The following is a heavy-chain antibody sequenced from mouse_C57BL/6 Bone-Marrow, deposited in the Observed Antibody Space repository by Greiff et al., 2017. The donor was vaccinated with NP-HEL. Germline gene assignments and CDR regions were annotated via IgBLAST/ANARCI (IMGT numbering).Heavy chain of an antibody. V-gene: IGHV1-69*01. Sequence: VKLQQPGAELVMPGASVKLSCKASGYTFTSYWMHWVKQRPGQGLEWIGEIDPSDSYTNYNQKFKGKSTLTVYKSSSTAYMQLSSLTSEDSAVYYCARGRDYEFAYWGQGTLVTVSA. D-gene: IGHD2-4*01. CDR3: ARGRDYEFAY. CDR1: GYTFTSYW. CDR2: IDPSDSYT. J-gene: IGHJ3*01.